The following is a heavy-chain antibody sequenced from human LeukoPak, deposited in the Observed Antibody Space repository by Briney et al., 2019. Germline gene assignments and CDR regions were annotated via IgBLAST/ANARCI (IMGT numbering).Heavy chain of an antibody. Sequence: ASVTVSCKASGYTFTDYYMHWVRQAPGQGPEWMGWIKGKRGDTQSAQKFQGRVTMTRDTSISTAYMELSSLRSDDTAVYYCAGSPNRDYFDHWGQGTLVTVSS. V-gene: IGHV1-2*02. CDR3: AGSPNRDYFDH. D-gene: IGHD2-21*01. J-gene: IGHJ4*02. CDR2: IKGKRGDT. CDR1: GYTFTDYY.